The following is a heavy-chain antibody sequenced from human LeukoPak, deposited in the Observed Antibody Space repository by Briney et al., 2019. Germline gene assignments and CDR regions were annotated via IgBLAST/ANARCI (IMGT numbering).Heavy chain of an antibody. D-gene: IGHD6-19*01. CDR3: AKGVAVAGTGMDYFDY. CDR1: GFTFSSYA. CDR2: ISGSGGST. Sequence: GGSLRLSCAASGFTFSSYAVSWVRQAPGKGLEWVSAISGSGGSTYYADSVKGRFTISRDNSKNTLYLQMNSLRAEDTAVYYCAKGVAVAGTGMDYFDYWGQGTLVTVSS. J-gene: IGHJ4*02. V-gene: IGHV3-23*01.